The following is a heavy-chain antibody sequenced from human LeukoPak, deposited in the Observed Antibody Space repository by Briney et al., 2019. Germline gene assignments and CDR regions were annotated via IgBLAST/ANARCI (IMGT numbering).Heavy chain of an antibody. CDR1: GFTFSSYA. CDR3: ATDRYYGSGTYSSYFFEF. V-gene: IGHV3-30-3*01. D-gene: IGHD3-10*01. J-gene: IGHJ4*02. CDR2: ISYDGSNK. Sequence: GGSLRLSCAASGFTFSSYAMHWVRQAPGKGLEWVAVISYDGSNKYYADSVKGRFTISRDNSKNTLYLQMNSLRAEDTAVYYCATDRYYGSGTYSSYFFEFWGQGTLVTVSS.